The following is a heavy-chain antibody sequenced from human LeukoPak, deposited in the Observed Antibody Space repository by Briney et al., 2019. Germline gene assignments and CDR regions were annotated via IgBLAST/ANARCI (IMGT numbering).Heavy chain of an antibody. V-gene: IGHV3-21*01. CDR2: ISSSSSYI. J-gene: IGHJ4*02. CDR3: AREPSDYYDSSGYYYGPADDY. CDR1: GFTFSSYS. D-gene: IGHD3-22*01. Sequence: PGGSLRLSCAASGFTFSSYSMNWGRQAPGKGLERVSSISSSSSYIYYADSVKGRFTISRDNAKNSLYLQMNILRADATAVSYCAREPSDYYDSSGYYYGPADDYWGQGTLVTVSS.